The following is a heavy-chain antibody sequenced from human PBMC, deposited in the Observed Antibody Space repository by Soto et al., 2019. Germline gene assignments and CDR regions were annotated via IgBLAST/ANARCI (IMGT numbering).Heavy chain of an antibody. D-gene: IGHD5-12*01. CDR2: IKSDGSST. CDR1: GFTFSTYW. CDR3: TRGRSGYSGYDPLDY. Sequence: GSLRLSCAASGFTFSTYWMHWVRQAPGKGLVWVSRIKSDGSSTSYADSVKGRFTISRDNAKNTLYLQMNSLRAEDTAVYYCTRGRSGYSGYDPLDYWGQGTLVTVSS. V-gene: IGHV3-74*01. J-gene: IGHJ4*02.